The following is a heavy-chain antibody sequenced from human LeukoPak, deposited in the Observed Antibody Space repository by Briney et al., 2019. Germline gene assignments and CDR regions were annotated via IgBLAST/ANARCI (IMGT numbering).Heavy chain of an antibody. Sequence: ASVKVSCKASGYTFTSYAMNWVRQAPGQGLEWMGWINTNTGNPTYAQGFTGRFVFSLDTSVSTAYLQISSLKAEDTAVYYCARDSANTAMALLFDHWGQGTLVTVSS. CDR2: INTNTGNP. J-gene: IGHJ4*02. CDR3: ARDSANTAMALLFDH. D-gene: IGHD5-18*01. V-gene: IGHV7-4-1*02. CDR1: GYTFTSYA.